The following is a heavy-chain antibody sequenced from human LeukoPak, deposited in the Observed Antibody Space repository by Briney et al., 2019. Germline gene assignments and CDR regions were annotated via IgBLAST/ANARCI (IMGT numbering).Heavy chain of an antibody. CDR3: AKETMIRGVFDY. J-gene: IGHJ4*02. D-gene: IGHD3-10*01. CDR2: ISGSGGSS. Sequence: PGGSLRLSCAASGFTFSNYAMSWVRQAPGKGLEWVSHISGSGGSSYADSVKGRFTISSDNSKHTLYLQMNSLRAEDTAVYYCAKETMIRGVFDYWGQGTLVTVSS. CDR1: GFTFSNYA. V-gene: IGHV3-23*01.